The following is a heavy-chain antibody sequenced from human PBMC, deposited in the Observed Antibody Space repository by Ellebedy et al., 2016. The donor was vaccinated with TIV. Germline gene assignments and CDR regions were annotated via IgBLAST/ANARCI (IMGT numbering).Heavy chain of an antibody. CDR2: ISYNGGEV. Sequence: PGGSLRLSCAASGFAYGGFAMNWVRQAPGKGLEWVSSISYNGGEVFYADSVKGRFTLSRDNAMNSLYLHINSLRAEDTAVYYCARFSRGAPFADYLYFMDVWGKGITVIVSS. V-gene: IGHV3-21*01. CDR1: GFAYGGFA. J-gene: IGHJ6*03. CDR3: ARFSRGAPFADYLYFMDV. D-gene: IGHD3-10*01.